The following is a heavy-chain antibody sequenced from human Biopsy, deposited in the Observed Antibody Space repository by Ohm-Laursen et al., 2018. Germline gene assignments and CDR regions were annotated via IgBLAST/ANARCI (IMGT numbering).Heavy chain of an antibody. CDR3: ARDRREHYQFDH. V-gene: IGHV3-33*08. D-gene: IGHD1-26*01. CDR1: GFTFNNYG. Sequence: SLRLSCAASGFTFNNYGMQWVRQAPGKGLEWVAFIFYDGSNTYYADSVKGRFTISRDNSKNTVYLQMNSPRAEDTAVYYCARDRREHYQFDHWGQGTRVTVSS. J-gene: IGHJ4*02. CDR2: IFYDGSNT.